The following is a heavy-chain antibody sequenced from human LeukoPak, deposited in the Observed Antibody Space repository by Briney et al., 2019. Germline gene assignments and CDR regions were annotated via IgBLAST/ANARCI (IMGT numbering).Heavy chain of an antibody. CDR3: ARDHLRYYYDSSGHLY. J-gene: IGHJ4*02. CDR1: GFTFSSYS. Sequence: PGGSLRLSCAASGFTFSSYSMNWVRQAPGKWLEWVSSISSSSSSYIYYADSVKGRFTISRDNAKNSLYLQMNSLRAEDTAVYYCARDHLRYYYDSSGHLYGGQGTLVTVSS. V-gene: IGHV3-21*01. CDR2: ISSSSSSYI. D-gene: IGHD3-22*01.